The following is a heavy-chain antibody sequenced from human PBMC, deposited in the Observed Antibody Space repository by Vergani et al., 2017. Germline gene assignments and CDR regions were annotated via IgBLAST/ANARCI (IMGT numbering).Heavy chain of an antibody. CDR3: ARGNSSSWYGYYYYYYMDV. D-gene: IGHD6-13*01. J-gene: IGHJ6*03. CDR1: GGSFSSYY. CDR2: IYTSGST. Sequence: QVQLQQWGAGLLKPSETLSLTCAVYGGSFSSYYWSWIRQPAGKGLERIGRIYTSGSTNYNPSLKSRVTMSVDTSKNQFSLKLSSVTAADTAVYYCARGNSSSWYGYYYYYYMDVWGKGTTVTVSS. V-gene: IGHV4-59*10.